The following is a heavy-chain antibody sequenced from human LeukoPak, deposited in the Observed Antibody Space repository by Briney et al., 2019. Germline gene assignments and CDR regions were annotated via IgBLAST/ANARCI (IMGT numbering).Heavy chain of an antibody. CDR3: ARGAVYDFWSGYYRVGAGNWFDP. CDR2: INHSGST. D-gene: IGHD3-3*01. V-gene: IGHV4-34*01. Sequence: PSETLSLTCAVYGGSFSGYYWSWIRQPPGKGLEWIGEINHSGSTNYNPSLKSRVTISVDTSKNQFSLKLSSVTAADTAVYYSARGAVYDFWSGYYRVGAGNWFDPWGQGTLVTVSS. CDR1: GGSFSGYY. J-gene: IGHJ5*02.